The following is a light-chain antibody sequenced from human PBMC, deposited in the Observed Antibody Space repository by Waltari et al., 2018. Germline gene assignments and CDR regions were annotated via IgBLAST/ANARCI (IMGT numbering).Light chain of an antibody. Sequence: IVLTKSPGPLSSSPGERVPLSCRASHSVSRALACYQQKPGKAPRLLIFGASNSSTGGPDKFRGSGSETDFSLTLSRLEPEDFADYSCQHYVRLPATFGRGTKVEIK. CDR2: GAS. CDR3: QHYVRLPAT. V-gene: IGKV3-20*01. CDR1: HSVSRA. J-gene: IGKJ1*01.